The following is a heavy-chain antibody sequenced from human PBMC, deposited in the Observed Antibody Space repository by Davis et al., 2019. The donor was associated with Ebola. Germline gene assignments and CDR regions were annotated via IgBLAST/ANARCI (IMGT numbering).Heavy chain of an antibody. CDR2: IIPIFGTA. Sequence: SVTVSCKASGGTFSSYAISWVRQAPGQGLEWMGGIIPIFGTANYAQKFQGRVTITADESTSTAYMELSSLRSEDTAVYYCARGQGYHYDILTGYSPLDAFDIWGQGTMVTVSS. D-gene: IGHD3-9*01. J-gene: IGHJ3*02. CDR1: GGTFSSYA. CDR3: ARGQGYHYDILTGYSPLDAFDI. V-gene: IGHV1-69*13.